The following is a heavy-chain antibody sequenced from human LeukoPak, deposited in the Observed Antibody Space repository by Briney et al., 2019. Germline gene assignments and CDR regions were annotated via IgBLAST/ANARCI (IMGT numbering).Heavy chain of an antibody. CDR2: MSASGSVK. V-gene: IGHV3-48*03. CDR3: ARDPHGGNSVFDY. D-gene: IGHD4-23*01. J-gene: IGHJ4*02. CDR1: GFTLSGYD. Sequence: GGSLSLSCAAYGFTLSGYDMNWIRQAPGKGLEWLSYMSASGSVKYYADSVKGRFTISRDDAKNSLYLQMNSLRVEDTAVYYCARDPHGGNSVFDYWGQGTLVTVSS.